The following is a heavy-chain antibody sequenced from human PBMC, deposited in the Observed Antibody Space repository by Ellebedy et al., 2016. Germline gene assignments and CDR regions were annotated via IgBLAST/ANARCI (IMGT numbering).Heavy chain of an antibody. D-gene: IGHD4/OR15-4a*01. J-gene: IGHJ3*01. V-gene: IGHV3-74*01. CDR1: GFTLRSHW. CDR3: AREIVASAKGGAFDV. Sequence: ESLKISCAASGFTLRSHWMHWVRQAPGKGLLWVSSINSDGSTTRYADSVQGRFTISRDNARNTLYLQTNSLRVEDTAVYYCAREIVASAKGGAFDVWGQGTMVTVSP. CDR2: INSDGSTT.